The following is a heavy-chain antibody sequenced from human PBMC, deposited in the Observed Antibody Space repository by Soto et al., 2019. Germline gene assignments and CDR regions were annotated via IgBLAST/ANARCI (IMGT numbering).Heavy chain of an antibody. J-gene: IGHJ4*02. CDR2: ISYDGSNK. CDR3: AKPSGRVDY. D-gene: IGHD1-26*01. V-gene: IGHV3-30*18. CDR1: GFTFSSYG. Sequence: QVQLVESGGGVVQPGRSLRLSCAASGFTFSSYGMHWVRQAPGKGLEWVAVISYDGSNKYYAASVKGRFTISRDNSKNPLYLQMNSLRAEDTAVYYCAKPSGRVDYWGQGTLVTVSS.